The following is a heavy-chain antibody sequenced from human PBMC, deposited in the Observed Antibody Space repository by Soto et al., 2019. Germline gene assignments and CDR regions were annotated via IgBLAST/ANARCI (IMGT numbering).Heavy chain of an antibody. Sequence: TGGSLRLSCAASGFTFSSYTMHWVRQAPGKGLEWVTLISTDGSIEHYADSVKGRFTISRDNSKNTLYLQVTSLRVEDTAVYYCAREYSLAVLAPGYWGQGTLVTSPQ. V-gene: IGHV3-30-3*01. D-gene: IGHD2-8*02. CDR2: ISTDGSIE. J-gene: IGHJ4*02. CDR1: GFTFSSYT. CDR3: AREYSLAVLAPGY.